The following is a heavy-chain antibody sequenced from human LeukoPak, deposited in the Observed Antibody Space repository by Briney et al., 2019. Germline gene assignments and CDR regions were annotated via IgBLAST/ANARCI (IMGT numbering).Heavy chain of an antibody. J-gene: IGHJ4*02. Sequence: PSETLSLTCTVSGDSISSYYWSWIRQPAGKGLEWIGRIHTSGSTNYNPSLKSRVTISVDKSKNHFSLKLISVTAADTAVYYCAREGDNTGSPVYFDYWGQGTLVTVSS. V-gene: IGHV4-4*07. CDR3: AREGDNTGSPVYFDY. CDR2: IHTSGST. D-gene: IGHD3-22*01. CDR1: GDSISSYY.